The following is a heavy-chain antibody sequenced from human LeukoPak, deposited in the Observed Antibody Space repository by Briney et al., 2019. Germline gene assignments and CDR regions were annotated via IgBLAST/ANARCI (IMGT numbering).Heavy chain of an antibody. CDR1: GGSISSSSYY. CDR2: IYYSGST. J-gene: IGHJ2*01. CDR3: ARQYIVVVQSWYFDL. Sequence: SETLSLTCTVSGGSISSSSYYWGWIRQPPGKGLEWIGSIYYSGSTYYNPSLKSRVTISVDTSMNQFSLKLSSVTAADTAVYYCARQYIVVVQSWYFDLWGRGTLVTVSS. D-gene: IGHD2-2*01. V-gene: IGHV4-39*01.